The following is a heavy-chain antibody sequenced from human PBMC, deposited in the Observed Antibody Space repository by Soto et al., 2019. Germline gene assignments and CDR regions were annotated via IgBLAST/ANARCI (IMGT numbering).Heavy chain of an antibody. CDR1: GGTFSSYA. CDR3: ARDYYDSSGSPYGMDV. CDR2: IIPIFGTA. V-gene: IGHV1-69*13. D-gene: IGHD3-22*01. J-gene: IGHJ6*02. Sequence: GASVKVSCKASGGTFSSYAISWVRQAPGQGLEWMGGIIPIFGTANYARKFQGRVTITADESTSTAYMELSSLRSEDTAVYYCARDYYDSSGSPYGMDVWGQGTTVTVSS.